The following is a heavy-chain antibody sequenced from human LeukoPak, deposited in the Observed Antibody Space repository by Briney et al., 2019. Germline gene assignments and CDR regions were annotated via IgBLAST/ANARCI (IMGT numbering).Heavy chain of an antibody. V-gene: IGHV4-30-4*01. CDR3: AREVIDYGDDVFLWWFDP. CDR1: GGSISSGDYY. J-gene: IGHJ5*02. Sequence: SQTLSLTCTVSGGSISSGDYYWSWIRQPPGKGLEWIGRIYYSGSTYSNPSLKSRLTISIDTSKNQFSLKLTSVTAADTAVYYCAREVIDYGDDVFLWWFDPWGQRTLVTVSS. D-gene: IGHD4-17*01. CDR2: IYYSGST.